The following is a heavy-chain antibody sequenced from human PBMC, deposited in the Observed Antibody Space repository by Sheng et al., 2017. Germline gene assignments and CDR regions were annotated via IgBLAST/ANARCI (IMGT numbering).Heavy chain of an antibody. Sequence: QVQLVQSGAEVKKPGSSVKVSCKASGGTFSSYAISWVRQAPGQGLEWMGGIIPIFGTANYAQKFQGRVTITTDESTSTAYMELSSLRSEDTAVYYCASDYSKPRGNYYYYYMDVWGKGTTVTVSS. V-gene: IGHV1-69*05. J-gene: IGHJ6*03. CDR1: GGTFSSYA. D-gene: IGHD4-4*01. CDR3: ASDYSKPRGNYYYYYMDV. CDR2: IIPIFGTA.